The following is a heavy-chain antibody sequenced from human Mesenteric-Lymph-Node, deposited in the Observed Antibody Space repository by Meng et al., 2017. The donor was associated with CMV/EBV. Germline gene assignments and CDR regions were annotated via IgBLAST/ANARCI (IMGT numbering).Heavy chain of an antibody. CDR2: INPNSGGT. D-gene: IGHD2-2*01. Sequence: KASGYTLTGYFIHWVRQAPGHGYEWMGRINPNSGGTNYAQKFQGRVTMTRDTSISTAYMELSRLRSDDTAVYYCARDPVAAANLDYWGQGTLVTVSS. CDR1: GYTLTGYF. CDR3: ARDPVAAANLDY. J-gene: IGHJ4*02. V-gene: IGHV1-2*06.